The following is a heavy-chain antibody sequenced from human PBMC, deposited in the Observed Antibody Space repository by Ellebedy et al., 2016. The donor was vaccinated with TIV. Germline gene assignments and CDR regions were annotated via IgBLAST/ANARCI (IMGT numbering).Heavy chain of an antibody. CDR3: VRDGDAYNFDY. D-gene: IGHD5-24*01. V-gene: IGHV3-74*01. CDR2: IYRDGSYT. CDR1: GFTFSNYW. Sequence: GESLKISCAASGFTFSNYWMHWVRQAPGKGLVWVSRIYRDGSYTNYADSVEGRFTISRDNAKNTVYLQMNSLRVDDTAVYYCVRDGDAYNFDYWGQGALVTVSS. J-gene: IGHJ4*02.